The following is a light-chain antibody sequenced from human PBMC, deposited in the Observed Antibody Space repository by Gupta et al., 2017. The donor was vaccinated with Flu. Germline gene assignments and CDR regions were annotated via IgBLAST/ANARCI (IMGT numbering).Light chain of an antibody. J-gene: IGLJ1*01. Sequence: QSALTQPAVSGSPGQSITISCSGPSTDVGGYNSVSWFQQLPGEVPKLLIYEVTNRPSGVSGRFSGSKSGNTASLTISGLQAEDEADYYCASYTRNTTPYVFGTGTKVTVL. V-gene: IGLV2-14*01. CDR1: STDVGGYNS. CDR3: ASYTRNTTPYV. CDR2: EVT.